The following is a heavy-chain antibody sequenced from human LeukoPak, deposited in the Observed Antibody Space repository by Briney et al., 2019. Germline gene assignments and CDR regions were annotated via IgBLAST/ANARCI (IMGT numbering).Heavy chain of an antibody. V-gene: IGHV1-2*06. CDR2: INPNSGGT. CDR1: GGTFISYA. Sequence: ASVKVSCKASGGTFISYAISWVRQAPGQGLEWMGRINPNSGGTNYAQKFQGRVTMTRDTSISTAYMELSRLRSDDTAVFYCAREGYDSSGYYSDYWGQGTLVTVSS. J-gene: IGHJ4*02. D-gene: IGHD3-22*01. CDR3: AREGYDSSGYYSDY.